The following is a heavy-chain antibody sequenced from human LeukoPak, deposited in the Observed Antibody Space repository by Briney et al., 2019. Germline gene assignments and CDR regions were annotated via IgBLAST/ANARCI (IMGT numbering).Heavy chain of an antibody. J-gene: IGHJ4*02. D-gene: IGHD3-10*01. V-gene: IGHV3-33*06. Sequence: PGGSLRLSCAASGFTFSSYGMHWVRQAPGKGLEWVAVIWYDGSNKYYADSVKGRFTISRDNSKNTLYLQMSSLRAEDTAVYYCAKDRYYYGSGSYFAPYFDYWGQGTLVTVSS. CDR1: GFTFSSYG. CDR2: IWYDGSNK. CDR3: AKDRYYYGSGSYFAPYFDY.